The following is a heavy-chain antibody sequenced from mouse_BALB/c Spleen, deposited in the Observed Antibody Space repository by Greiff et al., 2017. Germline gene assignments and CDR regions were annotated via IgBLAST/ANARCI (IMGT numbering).Heavy chain of an antibody. J-gene: IGHJ3*01. CDR1: GYSFTGYT. CDR3: AREDYYGSSYGAFAY. D-gene: IGHD1-1*01. V-gene: IGHV1-18*01. CDR2: INPYNGGT. Sequence: EVMLQESGPELVKPGASMKISCKASGYSFTGYTMNWVKQSPGKNLEWIGLINPYNGGTSYNQKLKGKATLTVAKSSSTAYMELLSLTSEDSAVYYCAREDYYGSSYGAFAYWGQGTLVTVSA.